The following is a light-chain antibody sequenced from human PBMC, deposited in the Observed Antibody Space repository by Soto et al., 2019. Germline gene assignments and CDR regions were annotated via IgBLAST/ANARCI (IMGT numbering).Light chain of an antibody. CDR1: SSDVGAYNY. J-gene: IGLJ1*01. CDR3: CSYADNYSYV. V-gene: IGLV2-11*01. Sequence: QSVLTQPRSVSGSPGQSVTISCTGTSSDVGAYNYVSWYQQHPGKAPKLMTYDVSKRPSGVPDRFSGSKSGNTASLTISGLQAEDEDDYYCCSYADNYSYVFGTGTKVTVL. CDR2: DVS.